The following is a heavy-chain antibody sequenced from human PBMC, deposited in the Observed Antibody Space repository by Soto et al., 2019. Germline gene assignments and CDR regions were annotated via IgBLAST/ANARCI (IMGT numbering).Heavy chain of an antibody. D-gene: IGHD3-3*01. CDR1: GFTFTSSA. V-gene: IGHV1-58*02. Sequence: SVKVSCKASGFTFTSSAMQWVRQARGQRLEWIGWIVVGSGNTNYAQKFQERVTITRDMSTSTAYMELSSLRSEDTAVYYCAADIRFLEWLPPSFDYWGQGTLVTVS. CDR2: IVVGSGNT. CDR3: AADIRFLEWLPPSFDY. J-gene: IGHJ4*02.